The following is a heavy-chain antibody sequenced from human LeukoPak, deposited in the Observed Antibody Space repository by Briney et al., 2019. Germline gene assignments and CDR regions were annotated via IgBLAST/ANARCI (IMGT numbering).Heavy chain of an antibody. CDR3: ARGPPYSSGWYYFDY. D-gene: IGHD6-19*01. CDR1: GSTVSSNY. V-gene: IGHV3-53*01. J-gene: IGHJ4*02. Sequence: GGSLRLSCAASGSTVSSNYMSWVRQAPGKGLEWVSVIYSGGNTYYADSVKGRFTISRDNSKNTLYLQMNSLRAEDTAVYYCARGPPYSSGWYYFDYWGQGTLVTVSS. CDR2: IYSGGNT.